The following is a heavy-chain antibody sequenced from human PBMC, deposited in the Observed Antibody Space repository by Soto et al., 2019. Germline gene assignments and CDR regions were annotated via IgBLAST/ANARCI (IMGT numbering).Heavy chain of an antibody. V-gene: IGHV1-69*01. CDR3: ARDPLSYCGGDCYTRGDWFDP. Sequence: QVQLVQSGAEVKKPGSSAKVSCKASGGTFSSYAISWVRQAPGQGLEWMGGIIPIFGTANYAQKFQGRVTITADESTSTAYMELSSLRSEDTAVYYCARDPLSYCGGDCYTRGDWFDPWGQGTLVTVSS. CDR2: IIPIFGTA. CDR1: GGTFSSYA. J-gene: IGHJ5*02. D-gene: IGHD2-21*02.